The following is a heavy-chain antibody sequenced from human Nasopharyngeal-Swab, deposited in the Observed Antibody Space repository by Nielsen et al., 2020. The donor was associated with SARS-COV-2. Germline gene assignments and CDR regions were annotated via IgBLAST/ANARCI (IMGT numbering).Heavy chain of an antibody. D-gene: IGHD1-20*01. J-gene: IGHJ4*02. CDR1: GFTFSSYA. Sequence: GESLKISCAASGFTFSSYAMHWARQAPGKGLEYVSAISSNGDSTYYANSVKGRFTISRDNSKNTLYLQMGSLRAEDMAVYYCARAGGLTGFIDYWGQGTLVTVSS. V-gene: IGHV3-64*01. CDR3: ARAGGLTGFIDY. CDR2: ISSNGDST.